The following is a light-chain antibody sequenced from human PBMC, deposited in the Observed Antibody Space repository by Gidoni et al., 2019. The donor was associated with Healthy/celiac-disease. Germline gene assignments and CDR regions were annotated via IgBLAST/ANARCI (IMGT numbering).Light chain of an antibody. Sequence: DIQMTQSPSSLSASVGDRVTITCRASQSISSSLNWYQQKPGKAPKLLIYAASSLQSGVPSRFSGSGSGTDFTLTISSLKPEDFATYYCQQSYSTPYTFGQETKLEIK. CDR2: AAS. J-gene: IGKJ2*01. CDR1: QSISSS. V-gene: IGKV1-39*01. CDR3: QQSYSTPYT.